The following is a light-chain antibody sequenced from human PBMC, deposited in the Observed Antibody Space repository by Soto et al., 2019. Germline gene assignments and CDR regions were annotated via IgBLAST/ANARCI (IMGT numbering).Light chain of an antibody. V-gene: IGKV1-5*03. CDR3: QQYNSYPYT. CDR1: QSISSW. CDR2: KAS. J-gene: IGKJ2*01. Sequence: DIQMTQSPSTLSSSVGDRVTITCRASQSISSWLAWYQQKPGKAPKLLIYKASSIESGVPSRFSGSGSGTEFSLTNSSLQPDDFATDYCQQYNSYPYTFGQGTKLEIK.